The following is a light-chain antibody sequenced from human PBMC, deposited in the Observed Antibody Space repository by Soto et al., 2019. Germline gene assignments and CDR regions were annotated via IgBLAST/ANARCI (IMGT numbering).Light chain of an antibody. CDR3: QQCGSSPET. CDR2: GAS. Sequence: EIVMTQSPATLSVSPGERATLSCRASQSVSSNYLAWYQQKPGQAPRLLIYGASNRATGIPDRFSGSGSGTDFTLTISRLEPEDFAVYYCQQCGSSPETFGQGTKVDIK. V-gene: IGKV3-20*01. CDR1: QSVSSNY. J-gene: IGKJ1*01.